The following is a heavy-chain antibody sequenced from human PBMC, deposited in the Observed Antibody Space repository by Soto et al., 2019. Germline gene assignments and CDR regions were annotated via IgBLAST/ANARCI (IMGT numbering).Heavy chain of an antibody. D-gene: IGHD2-2*01. CDR3: ATSLYCSSTSCYANWFDP. CDR2: IIPIFGTA. V-gene: IGHV1-69*01. J-gene: IGHJ5*02. CDR1: GGTFSSYA. Sequence: QVQLVQSGAEVKKPGSSVKVSCKASGGTFSSYAISWVRQAPGQGLEWMGGIIPIFGTANYAQKFQGRVTITADESTSTAYMELSSLRSEDTAVYYCATSLYCSSTSCYANWFDPWGQVTLVTVSS.